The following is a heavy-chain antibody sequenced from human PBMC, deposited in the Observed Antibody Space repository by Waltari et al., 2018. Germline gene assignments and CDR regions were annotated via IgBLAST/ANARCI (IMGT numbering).Heavy chain of an antibody. D-gene: IGHD6-13*01. CDR2: IIPILGIA. V-gene: IGHV1-69*04. CDR3: ARDKDMEQLVDY. J-gene: IGHJ4*02. CDR1: GGTFSSYA. Sequence: QVQLVQSGAEVKKPGSSVKVSCKASGGTFSSYAISWVRQAPGQGLEWMGGIIPILGIANYAQKFQGRVTITADESTSTAYMELSSLRSEDTAVYYCARDKDMEQLVDYWGQGTLVTVSS.